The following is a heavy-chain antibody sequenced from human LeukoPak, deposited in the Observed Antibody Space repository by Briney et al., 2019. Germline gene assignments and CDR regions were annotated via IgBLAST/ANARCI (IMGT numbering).Heavy chain of an antibody. CDR2: IRQDGSNK. CDR3: AKTYSSSWVAEYYYFVY. J-gene: IGHJ4*02. V-gene: IGHV3-30*02. CDR1: GFALNAYG. D-gene: IGHD6-13*01. Sequence: PGGSLRLSCAASGFALNAYGMHWVGQAPGKGLEWVAFIRQDGSNKDYAGSVKGRFTISRDNSKNPLYLQMNSLRAEDTAVYYCAKTYSSSWVAEYYYFVYWGQGTLVTVPS.